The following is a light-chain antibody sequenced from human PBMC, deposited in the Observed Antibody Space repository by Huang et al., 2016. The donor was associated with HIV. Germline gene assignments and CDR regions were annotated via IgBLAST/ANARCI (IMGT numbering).Light chain of an antibody. J-gene: IGKJ2*01. V-gene: IGKV2-28*01. CDR3: MQGLQAPPT. Sequence: EIVVTQSPLSLPVTPGQPASIPCKSSQNLLHSDGHNLLDWYLQKPGQSPKILLFMSANRAPSVSDRLSGSGSGTDFTLEISRGEAGDVGVYYCMQGLQAPPTFGQGTKLEI. CDR1: QNLLHSDGHNL. CDR2: MSA.